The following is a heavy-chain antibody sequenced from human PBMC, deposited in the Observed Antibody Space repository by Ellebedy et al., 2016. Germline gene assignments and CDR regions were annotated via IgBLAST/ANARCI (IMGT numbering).Heavy chain of an antibody. V-gene: IGHV1-3*01. J-gene: IGHJ1*01. D-gene: IGHD6-19*01. Sequence: ASVKVSCKASGYTFINYAINWVRQAPGQRLEWMGWITRDNKPRYSQKFQGRVTITRDTSANIAYMELSKLSSEDTAVFYCARDHVTVVGTPFPLFHHWGQGTQVTVSS. CDR1: GYTFINYA. CDR3: ARDHVTVVGTPFPLFHH. CDR2: ITRDNKP.